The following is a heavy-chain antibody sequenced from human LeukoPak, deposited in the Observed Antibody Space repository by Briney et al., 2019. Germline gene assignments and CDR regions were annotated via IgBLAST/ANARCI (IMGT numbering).Heavy chain of an antibody. D-gene: IGHD3-22*01. CDR2: IYYSGST. CDR1: GDSIKSDSYY. J-gene: IGHJ2*01. CDR3: ARHKEDFHDSSGPNFWYFDL. V-gene: IGHV4-39*01. Sequence: SETLSLNCTVSGDSIKSDSYYWGWIRQPPGKGLEWIGTIYYSGSTYYNPSLKSRVTISVDTSKNQFSVKLSSVTAADTALYYCARHKEDFHDSSGPNFWYFDLWGRGTLVTVSS.